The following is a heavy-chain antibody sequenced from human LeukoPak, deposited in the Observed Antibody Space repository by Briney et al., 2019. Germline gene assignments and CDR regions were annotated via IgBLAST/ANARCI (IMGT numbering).Heavy chain of an antibody. Sequence: ASVKVSCKASGYTFSSYGISWVRQAPGQGLEWMGWISAYNGNTNYAQKLQGRVTMTTDTSTSTAYMELRSLRSDDTAVYYCARDIIAGDYGDYFDYWGQGTLVTVSS. J-gene: IGHJ4*02. CDR1: GYTFSSYG. CDR3: ARDIIAGDYGDYFDY. V-gene: IGHV1-18*01. CDR2: ISAYNGNT. D-gene: IGHD4-17*01.